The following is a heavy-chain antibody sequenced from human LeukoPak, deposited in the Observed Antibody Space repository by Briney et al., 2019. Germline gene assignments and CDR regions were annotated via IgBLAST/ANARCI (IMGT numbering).Heavy chain of an antibody. CDR3: AKSWIAARPNVYYFDY. J-gene: IGHJ4*02. D-gene: IGHD6-6*01. CDR2: ISGSGGST. Sequence: GGSLRLSCAVSGFTFSSYAMSWVRQAPGKGLEWVSAISGSGGSTYYADSVKGRFTISRDNSKNTLYLQMNSLRAEDTAVYYCAKSWIAARPNVYYFDYWGQGTLVTVSS. V-gene: IGHV3-23*01. CDR1: GFTFSSYA.